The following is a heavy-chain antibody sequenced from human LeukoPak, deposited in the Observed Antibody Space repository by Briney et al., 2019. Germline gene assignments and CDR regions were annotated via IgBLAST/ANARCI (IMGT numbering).Heavy chain of an antibody. J-gene: IGHJ3*02. D-gene: IGHD3-22*01. V-gene: IGHV4-34*01. CDR1: GGSFSGYY. CDR3: ASPSGGSSGYYDAFGI. Sequence: SETLSLTCAVYGGSFSGYYWSWIRQPPGKGLEWIGEINHSGSTNYNPSLKSRVTISVDTSKNQFSLKLSSVTAADTAVYYCASPSGGSSGYYDAFGIWGQGTMVTVSS. CDR2: INHSGST.